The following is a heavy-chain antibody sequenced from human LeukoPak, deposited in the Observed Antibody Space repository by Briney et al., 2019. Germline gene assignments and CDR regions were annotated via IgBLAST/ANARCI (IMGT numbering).Heavy chain of an antibody. CDR3: TTELDIRPNHY. CDR1: GLTFSNAW. Sequence: GGSLRLSCAASGLTFSNAWMSWVRQAPGKGLEWVGRIKRKSDGGTTDYAAPVEGRFTISRDDPKNTLYLQMNSLKSEDTAVYYCTTELDIRPNHYWGQGTLVTVSS. V-gene: IGHV3-15*01. D-gene: IGHD3-22*01. CDR2: IKRKSDGGTT. J-gene: IGHJ4*02.